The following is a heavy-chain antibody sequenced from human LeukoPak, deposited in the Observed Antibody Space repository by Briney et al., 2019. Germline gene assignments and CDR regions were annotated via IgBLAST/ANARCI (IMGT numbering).Heavy chain of an antibody. CDR1: GFTFSSFS. CDR2: ISSSSSYI. CDR3: ARLGYCSSTSCYTTTGAIAAAADS. J-gene: IGHJ4*02. D-gene: IGHD2-2*02. V-gene: IGHV3-21*01. Sequence: GGSLRLSCAASGFTFSSFSMNWVRQAPGKGLEWVSSISSSSSYIYYADSVKGRFTISRDNAKNSLYLQMNSLRAEDTAVYCCARLGYCSSTSCYTTTGAIAAAADSWGQGTLVTVSS.